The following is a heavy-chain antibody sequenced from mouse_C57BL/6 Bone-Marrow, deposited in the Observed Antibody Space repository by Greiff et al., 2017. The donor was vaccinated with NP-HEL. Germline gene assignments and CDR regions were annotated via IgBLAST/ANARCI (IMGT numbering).Heavy chain of an antibody. CDR2: IRNKANGYKT. D-gene: IGHD2-4*01. J-gene: IGHJ4*01. CDR1: GFTFTDYY. V-gene: IGHV7-3*01. CDR3: ARSIYYDYADDPFYAMDY. Sequence: EVKVVESGGGLVQPGGSLSLSCAASGFTFTDYYMSWFRQTPGKALEWLVFIRNKANGYKTEYSASVKGRFTISGDNSQSILYLQMNALRAEDSATYYCARSIYYDYADDPFYAMDYWGQGTSVTVSS.